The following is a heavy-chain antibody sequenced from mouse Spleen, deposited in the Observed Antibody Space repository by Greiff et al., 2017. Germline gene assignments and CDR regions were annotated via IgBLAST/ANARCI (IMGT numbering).Heavy chain of an antibody. J-gene: IGHJ2*01. Sequence: EVKVEESGGGLVKPGGSLKLSCAASGFTFSSYAMSWVRQTPEKRLEWVATISSGGSYTYYPDSVKGRFTISRDNAKNTLYLQMSSLRSEDTAMYYCARQGMITVDYWGQGTTLTVSS. CDR2: ISSGGSYT. CDR1: GFTFSSYA. CDR3: ARQGMITVDY. V-gene: IGHV5-9-3*01. D-gene: IGHD2-4*01.